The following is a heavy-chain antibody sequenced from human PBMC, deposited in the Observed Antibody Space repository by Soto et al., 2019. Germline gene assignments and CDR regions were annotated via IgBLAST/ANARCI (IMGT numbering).Heavy chain of an antibody. CDR2: ISIGSTTI. Sequence: VGSLRLSCAASGFTFSSYSMNWVRQAPGKGLEWVSYISIGSTTIFYADSVKGRFTISRDNAKNSLYLQMNSLRDEDTAVYYCARDNGMAGSFDPWGQGTLVTVSS. D-gene: IGHD2-8*01. J-gene: IGHJ5*02. V-gene: IGHV3-48*02. CDR3: ARDNGMAGSFDP. CDR1: GFTFSSYS.